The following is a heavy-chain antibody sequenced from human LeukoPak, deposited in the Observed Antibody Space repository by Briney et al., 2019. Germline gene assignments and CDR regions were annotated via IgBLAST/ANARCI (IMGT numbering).Heavy chain of an antibody. CDR2: ISAYNGNI. D-gene: IGHD2-8*01. CDR1: GYTFTSYG. Sequence: APGKVSCKASGYTFTSYGISWVRQAPGQGLERMGGISAYNGNINYEQKLQVRGTITTDTSTSTAYMELRSLTSDDTAVYDCARVRGYCTNGACYPEDYWGQGTLVTVSS. J-gene: IGHJ4*02. V-gene: IGHV1-18*01. CDR3: ARVRGYCTNGACYPEDY.